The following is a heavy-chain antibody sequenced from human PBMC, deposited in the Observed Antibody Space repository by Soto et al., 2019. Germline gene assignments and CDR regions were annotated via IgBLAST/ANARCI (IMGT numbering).Heavy chain of an antibody. CDR1: GYMFHSYG. CDR3: ARDETYTDGRYFEH. Sequence: QVQLVQSGAEVKKRGASVKVSCKASGYMFHSYGMSLLRQAPGQGLEWIGWISGYNGKTDLAQKFQGRVTMTTEASTSTVYMELTSLRFDDTALYYCARDETYTDGRYFEHWGQGTLVTVPS. CDR2: ISGYNGKT. D-gene: IGHD6-19*01. V-gene: IGHV1-18*01. J-gene: IGHJ4*02.